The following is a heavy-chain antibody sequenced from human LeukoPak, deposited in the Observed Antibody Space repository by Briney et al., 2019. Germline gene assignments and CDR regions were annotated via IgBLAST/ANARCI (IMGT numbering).Heavy chain of an antibody. Sequence: GGSLRLSRAASGFTFTDFYMNWVRQAPGKGLEWVSWISPTSSYMYYADSVKGRFTSSRDNAKSSLYLQMNSLRAEDTALYYCVRDADGGNSWFDTWGQGTLVTVSS. CDR1: GFTFTDFY. CDR3: VRDADGGNSWFDT. V-gene: IGHV3-21*04. J-gene: IGHJ5*02. CDR2: ISPTSSYM. D-gene: IGHD4-23*01.